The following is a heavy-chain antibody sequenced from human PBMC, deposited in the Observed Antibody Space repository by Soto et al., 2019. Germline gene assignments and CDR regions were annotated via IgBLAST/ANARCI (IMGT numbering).Heavy chain of an antibody. CDR1: RYTFTGYY. V-gene: IGHV1-2*04. CDR2: INPNSGGT. Sequence: QVQLVQSGAEVKKPGASVKVSCKASRYTFTGYYMHWVRQAPGQGLEWMGWINPNSGGTNYAQKFQGWVTMTRDTSISTAHMELSRLRSDDTAVYYCATFFWGIEGDAFDIWGQGTMVTVSS. D-gene: IGHD3-16*01. CDR3: ATFFWGIEGDAFDI. J-gene: IGHJ3*02.